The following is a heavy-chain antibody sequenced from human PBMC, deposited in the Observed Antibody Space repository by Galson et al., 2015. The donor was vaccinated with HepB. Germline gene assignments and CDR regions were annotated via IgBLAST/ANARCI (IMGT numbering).Heavy chain of an antibody. D-gene: IGHD3-10*01. CDR1: GFTFNNYG. V-gene: IGHV3-23*01. Sequence: SLRLSCAASGFTFNNYGMAWVRQAPGKGPEWVSTITASGGDTFYAGSVKGRFTTPRDNSKNMFFLQMNSLGAEDSAEYYCAKRSASGAYYDSWGQGTLVTVSS. J-gene: IGHJ4*02. CDR3: AKRSASGAYYDS. CDR2: ITASGGDT.